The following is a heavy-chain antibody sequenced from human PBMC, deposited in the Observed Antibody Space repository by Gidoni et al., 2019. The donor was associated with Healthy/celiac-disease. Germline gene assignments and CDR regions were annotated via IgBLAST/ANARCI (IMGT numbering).Heavy chain of an antibody. V-gene: IGHV4-30-4*01. CDR2: IYYSGST. J-gene: IGHJ2*01. Sequence: QVQLQESGPGLVTPSQTLSLTCTVSGGSISSGDYYWSWIRQPPGKGLEWIGYIYYSGSTYYNPSLKSRVTISVDTSKNQFSLKLSSVTAADTAVYYCTRVGRDIVVVPAARKRYFDLWGRGTLVTVSS. CDR1: GGSISSGDYY. CDR3: TRVGRDIVVVPAARKRYFDL. D-gene: IGHD2-2*01.